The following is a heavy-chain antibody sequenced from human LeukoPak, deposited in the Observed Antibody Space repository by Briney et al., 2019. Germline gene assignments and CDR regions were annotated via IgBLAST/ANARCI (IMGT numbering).Heavy chain of an antibody. CDR2: ISYDGSNK. V-gene: IGHV3-30*18. Sequence: PGGSLRLSCAASGFTFSSYDMHWVRQAPGKGLEWVALISYDGSNKYYADSVEGRFTISRDNSKNTLYLQMNSLRAEDTAVYYRAKDEYSSGCYYFDYWGQGTLVTVSS. CDR1: GFTFSSYD. CDR3: AKDEYSSGCYYFDY. D-gene: IGHD6-19*01. J-gene: IGHJ4*02.